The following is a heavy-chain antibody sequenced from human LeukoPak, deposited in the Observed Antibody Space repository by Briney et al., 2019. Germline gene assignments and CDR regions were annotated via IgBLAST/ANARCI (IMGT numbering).Heavy chain of an antibody. J-gene: IGHJ6*03. CDR3: TRVRSSSSKFSYYYYYYMDV. CDR1: GFTFGDYA. CDR2: IRSKAYGGTT. Sequence: HPGESLKISCTASGFTFGDYAMSWVRQAPGKGLEWVGFIRSKAYGGTTEYAASVKGRFTISRDDSKSIAYLQMNSLKTEDTAVYYCTRVRSSSSKFSYYYYYYMDVWGKGTTVTVSS. V-gene: IGHV3-49*04. D-gene: IGHD6-6*01.